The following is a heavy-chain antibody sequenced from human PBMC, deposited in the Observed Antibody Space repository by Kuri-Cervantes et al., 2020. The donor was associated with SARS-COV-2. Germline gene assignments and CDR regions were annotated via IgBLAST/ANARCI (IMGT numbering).Heavy chain of an antibody. CDR1: GFTFSDYY. CDR3: ARGTNLYYGSGSYPAPYYCYGMDV. J-gene: IGHJ6*02. CDR2: ISSSGSTI. Sequence: GGSLRLSCAASGFTFSDYYMSWIRQAPGKGLEWVSYISSSGSTIYYADSVKGRFTISRDNAKNSLYLQMNSLRAEDTAVYYCARGTNLYYGSGSYPAPYYCYGMDVWGQGTTVTVSS. D-gene: IGHD3-10*01. V-gene: IGHV3-11*01.